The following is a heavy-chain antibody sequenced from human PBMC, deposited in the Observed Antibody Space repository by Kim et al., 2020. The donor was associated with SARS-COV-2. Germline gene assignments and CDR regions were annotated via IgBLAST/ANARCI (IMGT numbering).Heavy chain of an antibody. Sequence: GGSLRLSCAASGFSFSTYYMSWVRQAPGMGLEWVANVNQDGSKTSYLGSVKGRFTISRDNAKNSLYLQMNILRAEDTAVYYCSSPLYSGDWQSWNYWGQG. D-gene: IGHD6-19*01. CDR3: SSPLYSGDWQSWNY. J-gene: IGHJ4*02. V-gene: IGHV3-7*01. CDR1: GFSFSTYY. CDR2: VNQDGSKT.